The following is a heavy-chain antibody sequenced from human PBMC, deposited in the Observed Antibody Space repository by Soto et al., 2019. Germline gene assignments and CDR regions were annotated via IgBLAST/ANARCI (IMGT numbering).Heavy chain of an antibody. CDR3: ARDRYYGSGTYYNFYSGMDV. J-gene: IGHJ6*02. V-gene: IGHV4-30-4*01. D-gene: IGHD3-10*01. Sequence: QVQLQESGPGLVKPSQTLSLTCTVSGGSINSGDYYWTWVRQPPGKGLEWIGNIFHSGSTYYTPSLQSRVTISLDTSKNHFSLQLSSVTPADTAVYYCARDRYYGSGTYYNFYSGMDVWGQGTTVTVSS. CDR1: GGSINSGDYY. CDR2: IFHSGST.